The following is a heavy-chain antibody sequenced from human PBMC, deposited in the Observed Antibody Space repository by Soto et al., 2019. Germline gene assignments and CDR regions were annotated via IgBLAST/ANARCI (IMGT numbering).Heavy chain of an antibody. CDR2: IYPGDSDT. D-gene: IGHD3-3*01. CDR1: GYSFTSYW. Sequence: GESLKISCKGSGYSFTSYWIGWVRQMPGKGLEWMGIIYPGDSDTRYSPSFQGQVTISADKSISTAYLQWSSLKASDTAMYYCARWTATIFGVDECYYYYGMDVWGQGTTVTVSS. J-gene: IGHJ6*02. CDR3: ARWTATIFGVDECYYYYGMDV. V-gene: IGHV5-51*01.